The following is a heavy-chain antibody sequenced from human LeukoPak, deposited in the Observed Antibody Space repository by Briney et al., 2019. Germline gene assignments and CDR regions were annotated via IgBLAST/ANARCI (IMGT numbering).Heavy chain of an antibody. CDR1: GFTFSTYS. Sequence: GGSLRLYCAASGFTFSTYSMNWVRQAPGKGLEWVSSISSSSTYIYYADSVKGRFTISRDNAKNSLYLQMSSLRAEDTAVYYCARDPESGYDIYMDVWGKGTTVTVSS. CDR2: ISSSSTYI. J-gene: IGHJ6*03. D-gene: IGHD5-12*01. V-gene: IGHV3-21*01. CDR3: ARDPESGYDIYMDV.